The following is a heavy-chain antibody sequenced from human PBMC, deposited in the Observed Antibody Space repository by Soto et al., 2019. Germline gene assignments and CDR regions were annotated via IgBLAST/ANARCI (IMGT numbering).Heavy chain of an antibody. V-gene: IGHV4-59*12. CDR3: ARARITMVRGVIPTPRYFDY. CDR1: GGSISSYY. D-gene: IGHD3-10*01. J-gene: IGHJ4*02. Sequence: SETLSLTCTVSGGSISSYYWILIRQPPGKGLDWIGYIYYSGSTNYNPSLKSRVTISVDTSKNQFSLKLSSVTAADTAVYYCARARITMVRGVIPTPRYFDYWGQGTLVTVSS. CDR2: IYYSGST.